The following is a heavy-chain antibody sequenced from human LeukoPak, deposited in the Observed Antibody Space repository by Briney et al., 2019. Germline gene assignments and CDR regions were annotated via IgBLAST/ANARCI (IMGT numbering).Heavy chain of an antibody. CDR1: VVTFSDYY. D-gene: IGHD6-13*01. Sequence: GGSLRLSCAAPVVTFSDYYMSCIRQAPRAGLERVSYICSSGSIIYYADSVKGRFTISRDNAKNSLYLQMNSLRAEDTAVYYCARDVAAAGSFDYWGQGTLVTVSS. CDR3: ARDVAAAGSFDY. CDR2: ICSSGSII. J-gene: IGHJ4*02. V-gene: IGHV3-11*01.